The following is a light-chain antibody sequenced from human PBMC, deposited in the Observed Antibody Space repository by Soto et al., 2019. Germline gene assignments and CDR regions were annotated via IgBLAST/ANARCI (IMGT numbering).Light chain of an antibody. V-gene: IGKV3-20*01. CDR2: GAS. J-gene: IGKJ4*01. CDR3: QQYDDWPLT. CDR1: QTVSSSYY. Sequence: EVVLTQSPGTLSLSPGERATLSCRTSQTVSSSYYLAWYQQKPGQAPRLLIYGASNRASGVPDRFSSGWSGTDFTLTISSLQSEDFAIYYCQQYDDWPLTFGGGTKVEIK.